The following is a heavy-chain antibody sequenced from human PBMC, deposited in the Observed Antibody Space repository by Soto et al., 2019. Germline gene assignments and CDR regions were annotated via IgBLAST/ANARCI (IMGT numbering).Heavy chain of an antibody. J-gene: IGHJ6*02. D-gene: IGHD2-2*01. CDR3: AKDLVPAATRGRPPYYGMDV. CDR2: ISGSGGST. V-gene: IGHV3-23*01. Sequence: SLVRQAPGKGLEWVSAISGSGGSTYYADSVKGRFTISRDNSKNALYLQMNSLRAEDTAVYYCAKDLVPAATRGRPPYYGMDVWGQGTTVTVSS.